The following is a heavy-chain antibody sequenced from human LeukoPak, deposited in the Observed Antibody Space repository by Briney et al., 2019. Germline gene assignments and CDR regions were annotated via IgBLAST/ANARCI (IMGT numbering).Heavy chain of an antibody. J-gene: IGHJ1*01. D-gene: IGHD6-19*01. CDR2: INTNSGGT. CDR1: GYTFTGYY. CDR3: ARVHRGWYGREYFQH. V-gene: IGHV1-2*02. Sequence: GASVKVSRKASGYTFTGYYMHWVRQAPGDGLERMGLINTNSGGTNYAQKFQGRVTMTRDTSISTAYMELSRLRSDDTAVYYCARVHRGWYGREYFQHWGQGTLVTVSS.